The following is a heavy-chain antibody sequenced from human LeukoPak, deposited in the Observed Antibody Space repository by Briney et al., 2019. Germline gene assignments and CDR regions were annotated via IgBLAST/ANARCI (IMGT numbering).Heavy chain of an antibody. CDR3: ARDLYSGSYYDDY. CDR1: GFTLSSYW. V-gene: IGHV3-7*05. Sequence: PGGSLRLSCVASGFTLSSYWMSCVRQAPGKGLEWVANIKQDGSEKNYVDSVKGRFTISRDDAKNSLYLQMNSLRAEDTAVYYCARDLYSGSYYDDYWGQGTLVTVSS. CDR2: IKQDGSEK. J-gene: IGHJ4*02. D-gene: IGHD1-26*01.